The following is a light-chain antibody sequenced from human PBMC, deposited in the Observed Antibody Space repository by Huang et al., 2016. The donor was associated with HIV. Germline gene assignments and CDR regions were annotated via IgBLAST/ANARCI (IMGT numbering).Light chain of an antibody. Sequence: IQLTQSPSSLSASVGDRAHITCRASQGISTSLAWYQLKPGKCPRLLILDASTLQSGVPSRFSGSGSGTDFTLTINSLQPEDFATYYCQQLYSYPLTFGGGTKLEI. CDR2: DAS. J-gene: IGKJ4*01. V-gene: IGKV1-9*01. CDR3: QQLYSYPLT. CDR1: QGISTS.